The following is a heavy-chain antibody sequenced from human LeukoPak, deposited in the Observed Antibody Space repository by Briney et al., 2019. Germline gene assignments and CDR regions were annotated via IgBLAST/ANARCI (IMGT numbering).Heavy chain of an antibody. J-gene: IGHJ4*02. CDR2: ISSSSSTI. CDR3: AKEERGNYLLDY. V-gene: IGHV3-48*01. CDR1: GFTFSSYS. Sequence: PGGSLRLSCAGSGFTFSSYSMNWVRQAPGKGLEWVSYISSSSSTIFYADSVQGRFTISRDNAKNSLFLQMNSLRAEDTAVYYCAKEERGNYLLDYWGQGTLVTVSS. D-gene: IGHD1-26*01.